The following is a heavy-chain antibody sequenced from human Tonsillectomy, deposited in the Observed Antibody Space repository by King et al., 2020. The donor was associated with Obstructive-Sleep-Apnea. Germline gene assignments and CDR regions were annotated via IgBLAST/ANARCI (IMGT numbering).Heavy chain of an antibody. V-gene: IGHV4-38-2*02. J-gene: IGHJ4*02. CDR2: IYHSGST. D-gene: IGHD1-26*01. CDR1: GYSISSGYY. Sequence: LQLQESGPRLVKPSETLSLTCTVSGYSISSGYYWGWIRQPPGKGLEWIGSIYHSGSTYYNPSLKSRVTISVDTSKNQFSLKLSSVTAADTAVYYCARDPAYSGSYYPFDYWGQGTLVTVSS. CDR3: ARDPAYSGSYYPFDY.